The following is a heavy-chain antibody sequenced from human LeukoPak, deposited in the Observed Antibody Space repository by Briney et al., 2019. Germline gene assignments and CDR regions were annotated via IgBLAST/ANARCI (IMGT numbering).Heavy chain of an antibody. CDR3: AKDGGSSGNEQSFRDY. V-gene: IGHV3-23*01. Sequence: GGSLRLSCAPSGFTFSSYAMRWVRQPPGKGLEWVSSTSGSGATTYYADSVKVRFTISRDNSKNTLYLQMHTLGAEDTAVYYCAKDGGSSGNEQSFRDYWGQGTLVTVSS. J-gene: IGHJ4*02. D-gene: IGHD5-12*01. CDR2: TSGSGATT. CDR1: GFTFSSYA.